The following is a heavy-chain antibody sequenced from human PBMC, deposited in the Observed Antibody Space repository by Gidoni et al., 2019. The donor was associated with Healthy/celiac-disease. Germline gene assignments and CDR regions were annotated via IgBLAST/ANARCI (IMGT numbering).Heavy chain of an antibody. CDR2: IIPIFGTA. V-gene: IGHV1-69*01. J-gene: IGHJ4*02. Sequence: QVQLVQSGAEVKKPGSSVKVSCKASGGTFSSYAISWVRQAPGQGLEWMGGIIPIFGTANYAQKFQGRVTITADESTSTAYMELSSLRSEDTAVYYCAREPNGIAAAGTGGSFDYWGQGTLVTVSS. CDR1: GGTFSSYA. CDR3: AREPNGIAAAGTGGSFDY. D-gene: IGHD6-13*01.